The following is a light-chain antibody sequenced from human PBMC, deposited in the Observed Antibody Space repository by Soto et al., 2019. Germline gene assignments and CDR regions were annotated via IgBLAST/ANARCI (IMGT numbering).Light chain of an antibody. CDR1: QSVLNSSKNKNY. J-gene: IGKJ3*01. Sequence: DIVMTQSPDSLAVSLGERATINCKSSQSVLNSSKNKNYLAWYQQKPGQPPKLLIYWASTRESGVPDRFSASGFETNFTLTIGSLQAEDVAVYYCHQYHTTPFTFGPGTKVDIK. V-gene: IGKV4-1*01. CDR3: HQYHTTPFT. CDR2: WAS.